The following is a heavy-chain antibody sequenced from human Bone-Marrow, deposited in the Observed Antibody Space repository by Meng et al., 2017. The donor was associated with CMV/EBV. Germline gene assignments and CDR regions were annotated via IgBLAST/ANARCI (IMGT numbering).Heavy chain of an antibody. CDR2: IFPNSGVT. CDR3: AGFYSSRSLYGMDV. J-gene: IGHJ6*02. CDR1: GYIFRDFY. D-gene: IGHD3-22*01. Sequence: ASVKVSCKASGYIFRDFYLHWVRQVPGQGLEWMGWIFPNSGVTKYAEKFQDRVALTRDTSISTAYMELRRLGSDDTAIYYCAGFYSSRSLYGMDVWGQGTTVTVAS. V-gene: IGHV1-2*02.